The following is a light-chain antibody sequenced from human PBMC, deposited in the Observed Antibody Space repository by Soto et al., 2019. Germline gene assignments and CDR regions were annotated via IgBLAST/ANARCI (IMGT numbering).Light chain of an antibody. J-gene: IGLJ3*02. CDR2: GNS. CDR3: QSYDSSGTVV. CDR1: SSNIGAGYD. V-gene: IGLV1-40*01. Sequence: QSVLTQPPSVSGAPGPRVPISCTGSSSNIGAGYDVHWYQQLPGTAPQLLIYGNSKRPSGGPDRFSGSKSGTSASLAITGLQAEDEADYCCQSYDSSGTVVFGEGTKLTVL.